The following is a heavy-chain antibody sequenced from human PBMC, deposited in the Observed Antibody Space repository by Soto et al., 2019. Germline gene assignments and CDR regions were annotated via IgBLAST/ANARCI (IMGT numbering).Heavy chain of an antibody. J-gene: IGHJ3*02. Sequence: PGGSLRLSCAASGFTFSSYGMHWVRQAPGKGLEWVAVIWYDGSNKYYADSVKGRFTISRDNSKNTLYLQMNSLRAEDTAVYYCARALGLHDAFDIWGQGTMVTVSS. CDR2: IWYDGSNK. D-gene: IGHD7-27*01. V-gene: IGHV3-33*01. CDR1: GFTFSSYG. CDR3: ARALGLHDAFDI.